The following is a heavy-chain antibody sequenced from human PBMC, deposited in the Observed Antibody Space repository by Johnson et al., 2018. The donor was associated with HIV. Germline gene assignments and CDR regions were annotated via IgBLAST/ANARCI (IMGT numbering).Heavy chain of an antibody. CDR3: AKGHSSGYPKDAFDI. D-gene: IGHD3-22*01. CDR2: IKQDGGDK. CDR1: GFTFDNFW. V-gene: IGHV3-7*01. Sequence: VLLVESGGGLVQPGGSLRLSCAASGFTFDNFWMSWVRQTPGKGLEWVANIKQDGGDKYYVDSVKGRFTISRDNSKNTLYLQMNSLRTEDTDMYYCAKGHSSGYPKDAFDIWGRGTIVTVSS. J-gene: IGHJ3*02.